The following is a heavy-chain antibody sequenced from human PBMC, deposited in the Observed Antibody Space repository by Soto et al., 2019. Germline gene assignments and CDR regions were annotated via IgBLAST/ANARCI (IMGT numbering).Heavy chain of an antibody. CDR1: GGSFSTYG. J-gene: IGHJ4*02. D-gene: IGHD3-10*01. CDR2: IVPVFGKP. V-gene: IGHV1-69*01. Sequence: QVQLVQSGAEVKKPGSSVRVSCRASGGSFSTYGISWVRQAPGQGLEWMGGIVPVFGKPNYAQKFQGRATFTADESTSTVYMELSSLRSEDTAVYFCARGLAITYYFDYWGQGTLVTVSS. CDR3: ARGLAITYYFDY.